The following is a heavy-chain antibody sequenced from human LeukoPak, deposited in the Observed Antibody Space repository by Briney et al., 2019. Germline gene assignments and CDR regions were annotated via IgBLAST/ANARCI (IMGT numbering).Heavy chain of an antibody. J-gene: IGHJ4*02. CDR2: IGSSGSPI. Sequence: GGSLRLSCAASGFTFSSYSMNWVRQAPGKGLEWLSYIGSSGSPIYYADSVKGRFTISRDNAKNSLYLQMNSLRDEDTAVYYCARDRGIAAAGPFDYWGQGTLVTVSS. CDR3: ARDRGIAAAGPFDY. V-gene: IGHV3-48*02. D-gene: IGHD6-13*01. CDR1: GFTFSSYS.